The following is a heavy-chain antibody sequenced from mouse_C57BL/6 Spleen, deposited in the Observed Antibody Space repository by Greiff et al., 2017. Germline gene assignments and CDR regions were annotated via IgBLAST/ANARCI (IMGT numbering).Heavy chain of an antibody. Sequence: QVQLQQPGAELVRPGSSVKLSCTASGYTFTSYWMHWVKQRPIQGLEWIGNIDPSDSDTHYNQKFKDKATLTVDKSSSTAYMQLISLTSEDSAVYYGANGAQATFYAMDYWGQGTSVTVSS. J-gene: IGHJ4*01. V-gene: IGHV1-52*01. D-gene: IGHD3-2*02. CDR2: IDPSDSDT. CDR1: GYTFTSYW. CDR3: ANGAQATFYAMDY.